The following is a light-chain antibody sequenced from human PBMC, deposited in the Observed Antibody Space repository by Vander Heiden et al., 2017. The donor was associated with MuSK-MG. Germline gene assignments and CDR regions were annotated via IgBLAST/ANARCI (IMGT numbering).Light chain of an antibody. J-gene: IGKJ2*01. V-gene: IGKV1-6*01. CDR2: AAS. CDR3: LQEYKDHRMYT. Sequence: AIQMTQSPSSLSASVGDRVTITCRASQGIRNDLGWYQQKPGKAPKLLIYAASSLQRGVPSRFSGSGDGTDFTLTISSRQPEDFATYYCLQEYKDHRMYTFGQGTKMEIK. CDR1: QGIRND.